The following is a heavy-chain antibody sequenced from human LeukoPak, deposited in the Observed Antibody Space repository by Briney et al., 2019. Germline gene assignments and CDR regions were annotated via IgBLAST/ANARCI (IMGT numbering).Heavy chain of an antibody. V-gene: IGHV3-23*01. CDR2: ISGSGGST. CDR1: GFTFSSYA. D-gene: IGHD3-10*01. Sequence: GGSLRLSCAASGFTFSSYAMSWVRQAPGKGLEWVSAISGSGGSTYYADSVKGRFTISRDNAKNSLYLQMNSLRAEDTAVYYCARDDYYGSGSYEDYWGQGTLVTVSS. J-gene: IGHJ4*02. CDR3: ARDDYYGSGSYEDY.